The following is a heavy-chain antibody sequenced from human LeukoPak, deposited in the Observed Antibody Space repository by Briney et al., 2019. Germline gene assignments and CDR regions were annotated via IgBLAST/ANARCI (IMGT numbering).Heavy chain of an antibody. Sequence: ASVKVSSKASGYTFTSFGINWVRQAPGKGREWMGWISGYNDNPHYAQKFQDRVTMTTDTSTSTAYMELRSLTSDDTAVYYCARDGTSTDDYWGQGTLVTVSS. V-gene: IGHV1-18*01. CDR1: GYTFTSFG. J-gene: IGHJ4*02. CDR3: ARDGTSTDDY. D-gene: IGHD1-7*01. CDR2: ISGYNDNP.